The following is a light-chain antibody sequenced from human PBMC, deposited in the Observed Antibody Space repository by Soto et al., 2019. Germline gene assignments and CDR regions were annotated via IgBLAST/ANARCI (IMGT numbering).Light chain of an antibody. CDR3: SSYTSSSTPLYV. CDR1: SSDVGGYNY. V-gene: IGLV2-14*01. J-gene: IGLJ1*01. CDR2: DVS. Sequence: QSALTQPASLSVSPGQSISISCTGTSSDVGGYNYVSWYQQHPGKAPKLMIYDVSNRPSGVSNRFSGSKSGNTASLTISGLQAEDEADYYCSSYTSSSTPLYVFGTGTKVTVL.